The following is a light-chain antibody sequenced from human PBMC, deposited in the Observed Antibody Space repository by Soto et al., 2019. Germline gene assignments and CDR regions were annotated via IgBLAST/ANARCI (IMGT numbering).Light chain of an antibody. CDR2: DAS. J-gene: IGKJ1*01. CDR1: QSITT. V-gene: IGKV1-5*01. Sequence: DIQMIQSPSTLSASVGDRVTITCRASQSITTLAWYQQKPGRAPKLLIFDASRLQSGVPSRFSGSGSGTEFTLTLSSLQPDDFATYYCQFYNSDSRTFGQGTKVEI. CDR3: QFYNSDSRT.